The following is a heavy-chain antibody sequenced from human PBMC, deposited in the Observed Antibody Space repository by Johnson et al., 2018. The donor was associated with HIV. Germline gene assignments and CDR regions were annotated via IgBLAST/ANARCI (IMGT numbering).Heavy chain of an antibody. CDR3: ARPSLKDGYNYGGGFDI. V-gene: IGHV3-30-3*01. D-gene: IGHD5-24*01. Sequence: QMLLVESGGVVVQPGRSLRLSCAASGFTFSSYAMHWVRQAPGKGLEWVSGINWNGSNKYYADSVKGRFTISRDNAQNSLYLQLNSRRGEDTAVYYCARPSLKDGYNYGGGFDIWGQGTMVTVSS. CDR1: GFTFSSYA. CDR2: INWNGSNK. J-gene: IGHJ3*02.